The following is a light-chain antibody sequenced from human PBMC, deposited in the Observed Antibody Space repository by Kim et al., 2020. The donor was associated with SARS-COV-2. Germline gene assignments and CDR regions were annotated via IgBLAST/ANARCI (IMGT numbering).Light chain of an antibody. CDR3: HHFGISSYT. J-gene: IGKJ2*01. CDR1: QSVSSSY. CDR2: GVP. Sequence: ASQSVSSSYIAWYQKKSGQSPRLLTFGATNRAAGVPEYGVPNRASGVPDRFSGSGSGTDFTLTISRLEPEDIAVYYCHHFGISSYTFGQGTKLEIK. V-gene: IGKV3-20*01.